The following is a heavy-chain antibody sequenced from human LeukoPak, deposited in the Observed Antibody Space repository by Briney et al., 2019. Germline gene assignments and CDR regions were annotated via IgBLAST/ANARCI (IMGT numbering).Heavy chain of an antibody. D-gene: IGHD6-19*01. CDR3: ARVIDGYSSGWYSPYYFDY. V-gene: IGHV3-30*02. CDR1: GFTFSSYG. Sequence: PGGSLRLSCAASGFTFSSYGMHWVRQAPGKGLEWVAFIRYDGSNKYYADSVKGRFTISRDNSKNTLYLQMNSLRAEDTALYHCARVIDGYSSGWYSPYYFDYWGQGTLVTVSS. CDR2: IRYDGSNK. J-gene: IGHJ4*02.